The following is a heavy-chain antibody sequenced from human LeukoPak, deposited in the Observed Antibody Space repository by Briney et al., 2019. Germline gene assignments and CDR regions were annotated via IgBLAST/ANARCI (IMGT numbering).Heavy chain of an antibody. D-gene: IGHD4-23*01. CDR2: IYHSRST. V-gene: IGHV4-38-2*02. CDR3: VRVDNGGNYFDY. Sequence: SETLSLTCTVSGYSISSGYYWGWIRQPPGKGLEWIGSIYHSRSTYYNPSLKSRLTISADTSKNQFSLRLSSVTAADTAVYYCVRVDNGGNYFDYWGQGTLVTVSS. CDR1: GYSISSGYY. J-gene: IGHJ4*02.